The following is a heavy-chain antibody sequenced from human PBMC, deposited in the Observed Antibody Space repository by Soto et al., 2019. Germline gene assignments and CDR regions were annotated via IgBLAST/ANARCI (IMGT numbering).Heavy chain of an antibody. CDR3: AKDSIYCSGGSCQRKRTFDY. Sequence: GGSLRLSCAASGFTFSSYAMSWVRQAPGKGLEWVSAISGSGGSTYYADSVKGRFTISRDNSKDTLYLQMNSLRAEDTAVYYCAKDSIYCSGGSCQRKRTFDYWGQGTLVTVSS. V-gene: IGHV3-23*01. J-gene: IGHJ4*02. CDR1: GFTFSSYA. D-gene: IGHD2-15*01. CDR2: ISGSGGST.